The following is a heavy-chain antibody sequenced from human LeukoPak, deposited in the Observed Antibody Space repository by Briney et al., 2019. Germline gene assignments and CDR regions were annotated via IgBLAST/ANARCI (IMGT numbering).Heavy chain of an antibody. V-gene: IGHV1-2*02. J-gene: IGHJ4*02. Sequence: ASVKVSRKASGYTFTSYGISWVRQAPGQGLEWMGWINPNSGGTNYAQKFQGRVTMTRDTSISTAYMELSRLRSDDTAVYYCARGDGDGIVGATEPFDYWGQGTLVTVSS. CDR1: GYTFTSYG. D-gene: IGHD1-26*01. CDR2: INPNSGGT. CDR3: ARGDGDGIVGATEPFDY.